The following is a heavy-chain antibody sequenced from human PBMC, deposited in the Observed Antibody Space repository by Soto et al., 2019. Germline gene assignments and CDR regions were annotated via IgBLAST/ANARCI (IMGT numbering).Heavy chain of an antibody. D-gene: IGHD3-3*01. CDR1: GCTFGDYA. J-gene: IGHJ4*02. CDR2: ISGSGGTT. Sequence: PGGSLRLSWAALGCTFGDYALSWVRQAPGKGLQWISAISGSGGTTHYAESVKGRFTISRDNSRNMVFLQMSNLRAEDSALYYCAKPSYSFGVVLTGAFDYWGPGTQVTVSS. V-gene: IGHV3-23*01. CDR3: AKPSYSFGVVLTGAFDY.